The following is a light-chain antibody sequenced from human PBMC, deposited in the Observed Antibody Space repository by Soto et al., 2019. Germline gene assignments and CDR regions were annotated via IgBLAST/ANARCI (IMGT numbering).Light chain of an antibody. Sequence: VMALKSHSLSATPGQPACISCKSSQSLLHSNAKTYLYWYVQKSGQPPKLLIYEVPNRFYGGSERFSGSGAGTDFTLIIIRLEHADVGVHYCSQATPFPSIAFGQGTRLEIK. J-gene: IGKJ5*01. CDR3: SQATPFPSIA. V-gene: IGKV2D-29*01. CDR2: EVP. CDR1: QSLLHSNAKTY.